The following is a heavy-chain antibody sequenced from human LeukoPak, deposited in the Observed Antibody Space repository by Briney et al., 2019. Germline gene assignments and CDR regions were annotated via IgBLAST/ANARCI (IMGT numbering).Heavy chain of an antibody. Sequence: KSSETLSLTCAVYGGSFSDYYWSWIRQPPGKGLEWIGEINHSGSTNYNPSLKSRVTISVDKSKNQFSLKLSSATAADTAVYYCARRTYLVDVWGKGTTVTVSS. CDR3: ARRTYLVDV. J-gene: IGHJ6*04. CDR2: INHSGST. CDR1: GGSFSDYY. V-gene: IGHV4-34*01. D-gene: IGHD1-7*01.